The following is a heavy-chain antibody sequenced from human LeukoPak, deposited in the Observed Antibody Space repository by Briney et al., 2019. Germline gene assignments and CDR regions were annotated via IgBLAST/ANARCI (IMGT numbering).Heavy chain of an antibody. CDR1: GYTFTGYY. CDR2: INPNSGGT. Sequence: ASVKVSCKASGYTFTGYYMHWVRQAPGQGLEWMGWINPNSGGTNYAQKLQARVTMTTDTSTSIAYLELRSLRSDDTAVYYCARDTEFTNYYTTSEGPFDFWGQGTLVTVSS. CDR3: ARDTEFTNYYTTSEGPFDF. D-gene: IGHD3-22*01. V-gene: IGHV1-2*02. J-gene: IGHJ4*02.